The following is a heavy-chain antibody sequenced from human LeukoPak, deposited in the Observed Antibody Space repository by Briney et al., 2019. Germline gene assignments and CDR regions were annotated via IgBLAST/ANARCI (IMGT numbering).Heavy chain of an antibody. CDR2: IYYSGST. V-gene: IGHV4-30-4*01. Sequence: SETLSLTCTVSGGSISSGDYYWSWIRQPPGKGLEWIGYIYYSGSTYYNPSLKSRVTISVDTSKNQFSLKLSSVTAADTAVYYCARVRWLGRSRSSAIDYWGQGTLVTVSS. D-gene: IGHD5-24*01. CDR1: GGSISSGDYY. CDR3: ARVRWLGRSRSSAIDY. J-gene: IGHJ4*02.